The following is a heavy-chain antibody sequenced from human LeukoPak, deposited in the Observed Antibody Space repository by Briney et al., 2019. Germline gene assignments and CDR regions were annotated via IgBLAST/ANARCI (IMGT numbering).Heavy chain of an antibody. D-gene: IGHD2-2*01. CDR2: INPSGGST. Sequence: GASVKVSCKASGYTFTSYYMHWVRQAPGQGLEWMGIINPSGGSTSYAQKFQGRVTMTRDTSTSTVYMELSSLRSEDTAVYYCARAGGGYCSSTSCHLPDYWGQGTLVTVSS. CDR1: GYTFTSYY. J-gene: IGHJ4*02. V-gene: IGHV1-46*01. CDR3: ARAGGGYCSSTSCHLPDY.